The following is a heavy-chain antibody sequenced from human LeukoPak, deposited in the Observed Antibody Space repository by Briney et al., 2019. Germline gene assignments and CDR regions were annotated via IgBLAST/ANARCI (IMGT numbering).Heavy chain of an antibody. CDR2: TYYRSKWYN. CDR3: ARKYSSTWYDALDI. CDR1: GDTVSSNSAA. J-gene: IGHJ3*02. D-gene: IGHD6-13*01. V-gene: IGHV6-1*01. Sequence: SQTLSLTCAISGDTVSSNSAAWNWIRQSPSRGLEWLGRTYYRSKWYNDYAASVKSRISINPDTSKDHFSLQLNSVTPEDTAVYYCARKYSSTWYDALDIWGQGTMVTVSS.